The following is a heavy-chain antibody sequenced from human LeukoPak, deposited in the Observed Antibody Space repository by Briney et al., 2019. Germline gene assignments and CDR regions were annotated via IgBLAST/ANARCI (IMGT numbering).Heavy chain of an antibody. V-gene: IGHV4-34*01. CDR1: GGSFSGYY. CDR2: ISQSGRT. D-gene: IGHD2-15*01. J-gene: IGHJ4*02. CDR3: ARGPVSGYCSGGRCSSFAF. Sequence: SETLSLTCAVHGGSFSGYYWSWIRQPPRKGLEWIGEISQSGRTNYNPSLKSRVTISVDTSKNQFSLKLNAVTAADTAVYFCARGPVSGYCSGGRCSSFAFWGQATLVTVSS.